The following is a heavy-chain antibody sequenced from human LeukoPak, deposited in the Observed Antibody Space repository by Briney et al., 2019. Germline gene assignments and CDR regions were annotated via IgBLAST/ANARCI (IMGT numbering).Heavy chain of an antibody. CDR3: ARATYSQVVPAAESYYYYGMDV. V-gene: IGHV1-46*01. CDR1: GYAFTSYY. D-gene: IGHD2-2*01. CDR2: INPSGGST. Sequence: ASVKVSCKASGYAFTSYYMHWVRQAPGQGLEWMGIINPSGGSTSYAQKFQGRVTMTRDTSTSTVYMELSSLRSEDTAVYYCARATYSQVVPAAESYYYYGMDVWGQGTTVTVSS. J-gene: IGHJ6*02.